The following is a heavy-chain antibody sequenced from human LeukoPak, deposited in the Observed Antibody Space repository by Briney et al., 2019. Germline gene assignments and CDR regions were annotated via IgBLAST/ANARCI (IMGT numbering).Heavy chain of an antibody. J-gene: IGHJ4*02. D-gene: IGHD5-18*01. CDR1: GGSISSSSAY. V-gene: IGHV4-39*01. CDR2: MYLSKNT. Sequence: SETLSLTCTVSGGSISSSSAYWGWIRQPPGKGLEWFCSMYLSKNTYYNPSLKSRVTISADTSKTQLSLTLGSVSATDTAVYYCVSPRGFSYGYFDYWGQGTLVTVSS. CDR3: VSPRGFSYGYFDY.